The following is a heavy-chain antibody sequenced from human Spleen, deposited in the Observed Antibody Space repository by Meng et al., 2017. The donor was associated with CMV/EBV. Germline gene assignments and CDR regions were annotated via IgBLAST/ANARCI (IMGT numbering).Heavy chain of an antibody. D-gene: IGHD2-15*01. CDR1: GFTFSSYG. J-gene: IGHJ3*02. Sequence: LSLTCAASGFTFSSYGINWVRQAPGKGLEWVSGINSSGGSKYNADSVKGRFTISRDNSKNTLYLQMNSLRAEDTAVYYCTKSKTSGPYDALDIWGQGTMVTVSS. CDR3: TKSKTSGPYDALDI. V-gene: IGHV3-23*01. CDR2: INSSGGSK.